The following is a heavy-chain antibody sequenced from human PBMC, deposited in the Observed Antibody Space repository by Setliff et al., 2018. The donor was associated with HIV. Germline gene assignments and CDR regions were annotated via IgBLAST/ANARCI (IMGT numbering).Heavy chain of an antibody. CDR2: IDHSGGT. D-gene: IGHD3-3*01. Sequence: SETLSLTCAVSGYSISSGYYWGWIRQPPGRGLEWIGNIDHSGGTHYNPSLRSRVTISVDTSKNHFSLKLCSVTAADTAVFYCARVPFTTGFDYWGQGILVTVSS. CDR1: GYSISSGYY. V-gene: IGHV4-38-2*01. J-gene: IGHJ4*02. CDR3: ARVPFTTGFDY.